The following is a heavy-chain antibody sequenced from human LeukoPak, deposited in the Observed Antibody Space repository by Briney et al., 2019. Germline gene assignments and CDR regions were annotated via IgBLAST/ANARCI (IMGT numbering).Heavy chain of an antibody. CDR2: INHSGST. CDR1: GGSFSGYY. D-gene: IGHD3-3*01. CDR3: ARAVFQTRITLFGVVIPVNNWFDP. J-gene: IGHJ5*02. Sequence: SETLSLTCAVYGGSFSGYYWSWIRQPPGKGLEWIGEINHSGSTNYNPSLKSRVTISVDTSKNQFSLKRSAVTAADTAVYYCARAVFQTRITLFGVVIPVNNWFDPWGQGTLVTVSS. V-gene: IGHV4-34*01.